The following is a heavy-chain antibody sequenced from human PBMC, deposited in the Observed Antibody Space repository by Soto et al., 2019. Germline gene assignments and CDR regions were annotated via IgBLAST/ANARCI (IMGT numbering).Heavy chain of an antibody. Sequence: SETLSLTCTVSGGSISSGGYYWSWIRQHPGKGLEWIGYIYYSGSTYYNPSLKSRVTISVDTSKNQFSLKLSSVTAADTAVYYCARLSISCYPLYCGGDRLTPTGAFDIWGQGTMVTVSS. CDR3: ARLSISCYPLYCGGDRLTPTGAFDI. D-gene: IGHD2-21*02. J-gene: IGHJ3*02. CDR2: IYYSGST. V-gene: IGHV4-31*03. CDR1: GGSISSGGYY.